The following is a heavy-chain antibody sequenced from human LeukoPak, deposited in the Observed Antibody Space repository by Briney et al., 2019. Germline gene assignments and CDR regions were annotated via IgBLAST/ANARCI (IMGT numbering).Heavy chain of an antibody. CDR3: ARNRGSSWYEYYFDY. J-gene: IGHJ4*02. Sequence: SETLSLTCTVSGGSISSYYWSWIRQPPGKGLEWIGYIYYSGSTNYNPSLKSRVTLSVDTSKNQFSLKLSSVTAADTAVYYCARNRGSSWYEYYFDYWGQGTLVTVSS. D-gene: IGHD6-13*01. CDR1: GGSISSYY. CDR2: IYYSGST. V-gene: IGHV4-59*01.